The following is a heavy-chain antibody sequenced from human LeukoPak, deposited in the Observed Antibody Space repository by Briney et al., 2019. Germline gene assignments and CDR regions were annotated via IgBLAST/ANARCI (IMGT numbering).Heavy chain of an antibody. Sequence: SETLSLTCTVSGGSISSRTYYWAWVRQPPGKGLEWIGSINYSGKLTFNPSLKSRVTVSLDTSRNQFSLTLSSVTAADTAVYYCARDFGDWRTDYWGQGTLVTVSS. D-gene: IGHD2-21*02. J-gene: IGHJ4*02. CDR3: ARDFGDWRTDY. CDR1: GGSISSRTYY. V-gene: IGHV4-39*07. CDR2: INYSGKL.